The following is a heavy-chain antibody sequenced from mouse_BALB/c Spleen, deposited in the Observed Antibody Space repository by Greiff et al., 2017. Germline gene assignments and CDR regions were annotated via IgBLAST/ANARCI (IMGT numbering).Heavy chain of an antibody. Sequence: VQLQQSGAELARPGASVKLSCKASGYTFTSYWMQWVKQRPGQGLEWIGAIYPGDGDTRYTQKFKGKATLTADKSSSTAYMQLSSSASEDSAVCCCAKRGDYCAMDYWGAGTSVTVSS. CDR3: AKRGDYCAMDY. J-gene: IGHJ4*01. CDR2: IYPGDGDT. V-gene: IGHV1-87*01. CDR1: GYTFTSYW.